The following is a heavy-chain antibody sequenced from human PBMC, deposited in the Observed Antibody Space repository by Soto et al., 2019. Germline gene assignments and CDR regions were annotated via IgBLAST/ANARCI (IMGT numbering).Heavy chain of an antibody. D-gene: IGHD3-10*01. Sequence: PGGSLRLSCAASGFTFSSYGMHWVRQSPGKGLEWVAVISYDGSNKYYADSVKGRFTISRDNSKNTLYLQMNSLRAEDTAVYYCAKDIFQYYYGSGSYFDYWGQGTLVTVSS. CDR1: GFTFSSYG. J-gene: IGHJ4*02. CDR3: AKDIFQYYYGSGSYFDY. CDR2: ISYDGSNK. V-gene: IGHV3-30*18.